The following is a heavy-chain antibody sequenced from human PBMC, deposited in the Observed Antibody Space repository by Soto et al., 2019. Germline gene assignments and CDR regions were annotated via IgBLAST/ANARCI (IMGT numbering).Heavy chain of an antibody. D-gene: IGHD3-10*01. J-gene: IGHJ6*02. CDR2: ISSSSSTI. CDR1: GFTFSSYS. CDR3: ARDLGVDYYGSGRNDYGMDV. V-gene: IGHV3-48*02. Sequence: GGSLRLSCAASGFTFSSYSMNWVRQAPGKGLEWVSYISSSSSTIYYADSVKGRFTISRDNAKNSLYLQMNSLRDEDTAVYYCARDLGVDYYGSGRNDYGMDVWGQGTTVTVSS.